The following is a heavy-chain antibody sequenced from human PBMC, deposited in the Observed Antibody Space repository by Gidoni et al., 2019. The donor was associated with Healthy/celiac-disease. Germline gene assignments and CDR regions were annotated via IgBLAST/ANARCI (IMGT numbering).Heavy chain of an antibody. Sequence: QVQLQESGPGLVKPSQTLSLTCTVSGGSISSGSYYWSWIRQPAGKGLEWIGRIYTSGSTNYNPSLKSRVTISVDTSKNQFSLKLSSVTAADTAVYYCARDSYNWNYVKEAFDIWGQGTMVTVSS. CDR1: GGSISSGSYY. D-gene: IGHD1-1*01. J-gene: IGHJ3*02. V-gene: IGHV4-61*02. CDR3: ARDSYNWNYVKEAFDI. CDR2: IYTSGST.